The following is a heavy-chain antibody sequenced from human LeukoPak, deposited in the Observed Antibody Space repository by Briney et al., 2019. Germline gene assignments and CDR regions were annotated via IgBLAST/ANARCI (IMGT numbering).Heavy chain of an antibody. V-gene: IGHV4-59*01. CDR3: AKVRQWDLVPQYFHH. Sequence: SETLSLTCTVSGGSISTYCRSWIRPPPGKGLEWIGYIYNSGTTNYNPSLKSRVTISVDTSKNQFSLKLSSVTAADTAVYYCAKVRQWDLVPQYFHHWGQGTLVTVSS. CDR2: IYNSGTT. D-gene: IGHD1-26*01. J-gene: IGHJ1*01. CDR1: GGSISTYC.